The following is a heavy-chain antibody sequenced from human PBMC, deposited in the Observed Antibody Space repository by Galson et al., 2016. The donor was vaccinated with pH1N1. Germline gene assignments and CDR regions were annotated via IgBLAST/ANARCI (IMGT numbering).Heavy chain of an antibody. CDR1: GFTFSNYG. CDR3: ARQSIEARPVFFNF. J-gene: IGHJ4*01. CDR2: ISAFNGDT. D-gene: IGHD6-6*01. V-gene: IGHV1-18*01. Sequence: SVKVSCKASGFTFSNYGFSWVRQAPGQGLEWMAWISAFNGDTKYAHKVQDRLTVTTDSSTNTAYMELRSLRSDDTALYFCARQSIEARPVFFNFWGRGTQVTASS.